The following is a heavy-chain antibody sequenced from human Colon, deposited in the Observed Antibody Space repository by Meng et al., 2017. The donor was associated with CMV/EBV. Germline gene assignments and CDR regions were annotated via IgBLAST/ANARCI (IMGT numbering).Heavy chain of an antibody. CDR3: AVGAFSANSRAVDY. D-gene: IGHD3-16*01. CDR2: VTPDGGAT. J-gene: IGHJ4*02. V-gene: IGHV3-74*01. Sequence: GESLKISCATSGFTFSYYWMHWVRQVPGKGLVWLSRVTPDGGATSIADSVKGRVIISRDNAKTTLYLQMNNLRPEDTAVYYCAVGAFSANSRAVDYWGQGTLVTVSS. CDR1: GFTFSYYW.